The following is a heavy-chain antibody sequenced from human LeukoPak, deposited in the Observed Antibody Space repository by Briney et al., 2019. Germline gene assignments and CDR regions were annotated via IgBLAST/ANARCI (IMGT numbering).Heavy chain of an antibody. Sequence: ASVNVSCKASGDTFTNYGISWVRQAPGQGLEWMGWISGYNGNTNYAQKIQGRVTMTTDTSTSTAYMELRSLRSDDTALYYCARSGVGYYYDSGGYYPLDYWGQGTLVTVSS. CDR2: ISGYNGNT. D-gene: IGHD3-22*01. CDR3: ARSGVGYYYDSGGYYPLDY. CDR1: GDTFTNYG. V-gene: IGHV1-18*01. J-gene: IGHJ4*02.